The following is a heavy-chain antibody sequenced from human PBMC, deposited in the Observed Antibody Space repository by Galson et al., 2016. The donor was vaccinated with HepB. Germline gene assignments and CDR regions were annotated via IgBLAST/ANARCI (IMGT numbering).Heavy chain of an antibody. D-gene: IGHD3-10*01. J-gene: IGHJ4*02. CDR1: GFTLTRHP. V-gene: IGHV3-30*04. CDR2: ISSDGLSK. CDR3: ARERLPGADGWGSYLFDF. Sequence: SLRLSCAASGFTLTRHPMHWVRLAPGKGLEFVAVISSDGLSKYYADSVRGRFTISRDTSKNTLYLQMNSLRGDDTAVYYCARERLPGADGWGSYLFDFWGQGTLVTVSS.